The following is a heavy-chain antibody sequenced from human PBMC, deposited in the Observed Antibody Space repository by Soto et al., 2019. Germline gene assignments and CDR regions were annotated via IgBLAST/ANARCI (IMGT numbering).Heavy chain of an antibody. J-gene: IGHJ5*02. CDR1: GYTFTSYA. CDR2: INAGNGNT. Sequence: ASVNVSCKASGYTFTSYAMHWVRQAPGQRLEWMGWINAGNGNTKYSQKFQGRVTITRDTSASTAYMELSGLRSEDTAVYYCARSRSHEYSSSWFDPWGQGTLVTVSS. V-gene: IGHV1-3*01. CDR3: ARSRSHEYSSSWFDP. D-gene: IGHD6-6*01.